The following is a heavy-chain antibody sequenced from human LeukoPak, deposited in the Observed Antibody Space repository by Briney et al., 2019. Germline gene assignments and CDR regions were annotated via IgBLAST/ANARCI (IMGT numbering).Heavy chain of an antibody. CDR3: ARDLTPYCSNGICFDAFDI. D-gene: IGHD2-8*01. Sequence: GWAVSLSCAACVFSFSTYWMSWVRQPPGTGLQWVANIKQDGCEKYYVDSVKGRFTISRDNAKNSLYLQMSRLRAEDTALYYCARDLTPYCSNGICFDAFDIWGQGTMVTVSS. CDR1: VFSFSTYW. V-gene: IGHV3-7*01. CDR2: IKQDGCEK. J-gene: IGHJ3*02.